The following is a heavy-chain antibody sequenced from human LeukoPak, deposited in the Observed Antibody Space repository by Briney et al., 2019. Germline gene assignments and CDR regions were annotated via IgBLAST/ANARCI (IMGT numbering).Heavy chain of an antibody. D-gene: IGHD6-13*01. CDR3: ARGVRRSCSCISYYTSSYLDV. J-gene: IGHJ6*03. CDR1: GASISNYY. Sequence: SETLSLTCTVSGASISNYYWSWIRQPPGKGLEWIGYIHYSGSTNFNTSLKSRVTISVDTSKNQFSLKLSSVAVADTAVYCCARGVRRSCSCISYYTSSYLDVWGKGATVTVSS. CDR2: IHYSGST. V-gene: IGHV4-59*12.